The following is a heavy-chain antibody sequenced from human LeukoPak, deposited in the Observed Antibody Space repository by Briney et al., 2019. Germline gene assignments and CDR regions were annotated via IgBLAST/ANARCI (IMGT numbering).Heavy chain of an antibody. D-gene: IGHD5-18*01. Sequence: SSVKVSCKTSGGTFSSYAISWVRQAPGQGLEWMGGIIPIFGTANYAQKFQGRVTITTDESTSTGYMELSSLRSEDTAVYYCASGEGGYSYGPSLDYWGQGTLVTVSS. J-gene: IGHJ4*02. CDR3: ASGEGGYSYGPSLDY. CDR2: IIPIFGTA. V-gene: IGHV1-69*05. CDR1: GGTFSSYA.